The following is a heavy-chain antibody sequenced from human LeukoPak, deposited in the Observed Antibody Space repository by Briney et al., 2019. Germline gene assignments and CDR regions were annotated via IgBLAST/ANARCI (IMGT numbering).Heavy chain of an antibody. D-gene: IGHD6-13*01. CDR3: ASGRAAVGTGYYFDY. Sequence: GGSLRLSCAASGFTFSSYGLHWVRQAPGKGLEWVAVIWYDGSRKYYADSVEGRFTISRDDSKNTLYLQMNSLRAEDTAVYFCASGRAAVGTGYYFDYWGQGTLVTVSS. CDR2: IWYDGSRK. J-gene: IGHJ4*02. V-gene: IGHV3-33*01. CDR1: GFTFSSYG.